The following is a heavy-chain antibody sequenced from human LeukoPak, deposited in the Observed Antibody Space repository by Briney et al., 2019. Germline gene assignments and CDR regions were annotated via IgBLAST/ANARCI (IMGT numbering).Heavy chain of an antibody. CDR1: GGSISSGGYY. V-gene: IGHV4-31*03. CDR3: ARPSSSRAFDY. D-gene: IGHD6-6*01. CDR2: IYYSGST. J-gene: IGHJ4*02. Sequence: SETLSLTCTVSGGSISSGGYYWSWIRQHPGKGLEWIGYIYYSGSTYYNPSLKSRVTISVDTSKNQFSLKLSSVTAADTAVYYCARPSSSRAFDYWGQGTLVTVSS.